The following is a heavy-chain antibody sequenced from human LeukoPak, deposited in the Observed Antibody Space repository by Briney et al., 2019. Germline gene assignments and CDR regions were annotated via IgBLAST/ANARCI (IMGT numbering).Heavy chain of an antibody. CDR1: GFTFSSYG. CDR3: AVPLRYFDWLFQPTNAFDI. Sequence: GGSLRLSCAASGFTFSSYGMHWVRQAPGKGLEWVAFIRYDGSNKYYADSVKGRFTISRDNSKNTLYLQMNSLRADDTAVYYCAVPLRYFDWLFQPTNAFDIWGQGTMVTVSS. V-gene: IGHV3-30*02. D-gene: IGHD3-9*01. J-gene: IGHJ3*02. CDR2: IRYDGSNK.